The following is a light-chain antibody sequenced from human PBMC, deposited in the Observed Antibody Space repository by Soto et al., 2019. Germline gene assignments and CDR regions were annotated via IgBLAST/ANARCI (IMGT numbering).Light chain of an antibody. CDR2: AAS. Sequence: DIQRTQSPSSLSASVGDRVTITGLASQSISTYLHWYQQKPGKAPNLLIYAASTLQSGVPSRFSGSGSGTDFTLTISSLQPEDFATYFCQHGYSTPLTFGGGTKVDIK. CDR1: QSISTY. J-gene: IGKJ4*01. CDR3: QHGYSTPLT. V-gene: IGKV1-39*01.